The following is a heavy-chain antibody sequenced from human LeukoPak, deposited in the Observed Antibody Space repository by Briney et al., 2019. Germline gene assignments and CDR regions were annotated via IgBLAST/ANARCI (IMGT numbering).Heavy chain of an antibody. CDR2: IYSGGST. V-gene: IGHV3-66*01. D-gene: IGHD2-8*01. J-gene: IGHJ4*02. CDR3: ARDKMDYFDY. CDR1: GFTVSSNY. Sequence: GGSLRLSCAASGFTVSSNYMSWVRQAPGKGLEWVSVIYSGGSTYYADSVKGRFTISRDNSKNTLYLQMSSLRAEDTAVYYCARDKMDYFDYWGQGTLVTVSS.